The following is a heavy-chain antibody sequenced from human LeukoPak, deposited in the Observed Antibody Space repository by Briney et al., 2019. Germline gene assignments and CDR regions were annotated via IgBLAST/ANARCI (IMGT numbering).Heavy chain of an antibody. Sequence: KTSGTLPLTCTVSDGSINSRDYYWSWIRQPPGKGLEWIGYIYYSGATYSNPSLKSRVSISIDTSKNQFSLRLNSVTAADTALYYCARDRDKLGMTDYWGQGTLVTVSS. CDR1: DGSINSRDYY. CDR3: ARDRDKLGMTDY. CDR2: IYYSGAT. V-gene: IGHV4-30-4*01. D-gene: IGHD7-27*01. J-gene: IGHJ4*02.